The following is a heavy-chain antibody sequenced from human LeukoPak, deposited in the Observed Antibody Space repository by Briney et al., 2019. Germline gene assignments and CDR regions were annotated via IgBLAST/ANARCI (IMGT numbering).Heavy chain of an antibody. CDR2: INPNSGGT. D-gene: IGHD2-2*01. V-gene: IGHV1-2*02. J-gene: IGHJ4*02. CDR3: ASYCSSTSCYREWDY. CDR1: GYTFTGYY. Sequence: ASVKVSCKASGYTFTGYYMHWVRQAPGQGLEWMGWINPNSGGTNYARKFQGRVTMTRDTSISTAYMELSRLRSDDTAVYYCASYCSSTSCYREWDYWGQGTLVTVSS.